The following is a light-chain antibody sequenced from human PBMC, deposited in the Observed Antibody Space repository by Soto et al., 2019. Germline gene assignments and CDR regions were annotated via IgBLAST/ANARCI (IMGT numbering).Light chain of an antibody. V-gene: IGLV2-8*01. J-gene: IGLJ2*01. CDR2: EVS. Sequence: QSALTQPPSVSGSPGQSVTMSCSGTSSDVGGYDYVSWYQQHPGKAPKLMIYEVSKRPSGVPDRFFGSKSGNTASLTVSGLQAEDEADYYCSSYAGSSNFVVFGGGTKLTVL. CDR3: SSYAGSSNFVV. CDR1: SSDVGGYDY.